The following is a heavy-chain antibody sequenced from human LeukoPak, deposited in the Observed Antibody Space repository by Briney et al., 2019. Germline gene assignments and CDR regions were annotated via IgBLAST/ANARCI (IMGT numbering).Heavy chain of an antibody. CDR3: ARRGSGSWDAFDI. V-gene: IGHV3-30*04. J-gene: IGHJ3*02. CDR1: GFTFSSYA. Sequence: PGGSLRLSCAASGFTFSSYAMHWVRHAPGKGLEWVAVISYDGSNKYYANSVKGRFTISRDNSKNTLYLQMNSLRAEDTAVYYCARRGSGSWDAFDIWGQGTMVTVSS. D-gene: IGHD3-10*01. CDR2: ISYDGSNK.